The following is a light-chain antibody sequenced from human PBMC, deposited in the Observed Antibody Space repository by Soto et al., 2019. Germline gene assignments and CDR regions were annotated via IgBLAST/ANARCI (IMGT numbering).Light chain of an antibody. CDR1: QSVSSSY. J-gene: IGKJ5*01. CDR2: GSS. Sequence: IVLTQSPGTLSLSPGERATLSCRASQSVSSSYLAWYQQKPGQAPRLLVYGSSFRATGIPDRFSGSGSGTDFTLTISRLEPEDFAVYYCQQYHDWPITFGQGTRLEIK. V-gene: IGKV3-20*01. CDR3: QQYHDWPIT.